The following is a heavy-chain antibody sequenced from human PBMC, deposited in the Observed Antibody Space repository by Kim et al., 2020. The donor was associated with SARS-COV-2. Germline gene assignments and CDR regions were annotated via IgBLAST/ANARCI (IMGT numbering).Heavy chain of an antibody. CDR3: ARDNTLIVEGIDP. CDR2: IYYTGST. CDR1: GGSITYYY. D-gene: IGHD3-22*01. V-gene: IGHV4-59*01. J-gene: IGHJ5*02. Sequence: SETLSLTCTVSGGSITYYYWSWIRQAPGKGLEWIGRIYYTGSTKYNPSLKSRVTISVDTSKNQFSLNLSSLPAADTAIYYCARDNTLIVEGIDPWGQGTL.